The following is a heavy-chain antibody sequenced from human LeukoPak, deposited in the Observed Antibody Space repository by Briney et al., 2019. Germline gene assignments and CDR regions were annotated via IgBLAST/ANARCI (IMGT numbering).Heavy chain of an antibody. J-gene: IGHJ4*02. Sequence: ASVKVSCKASGYTFTSYGISWVRQAPGQGLEWMGWISACNGNTNYAQKLQGRVTMTTDTSTSTAYMELRSLRSDDTAVYYCARDLPVTLVRERFDYWGQGTLVTVSS. D-gene: IGHD1-1*01. CDR2: ISACNGNT. CDR1: GYTFTSYG. V-gene: IGHV1-18*04. CDR3: ARDLPVTLVRERFDY.